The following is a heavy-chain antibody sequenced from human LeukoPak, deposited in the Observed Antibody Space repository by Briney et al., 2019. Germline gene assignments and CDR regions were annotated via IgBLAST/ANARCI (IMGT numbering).Heavy chain of an antibody. CDR3: ARVQLLGFDP. CDR2: INSDGSST. CDR1: GFTFSSHC. J-gene: IGHJ5*02. D-gene: IGHD2-2*01. Sequence: GESLTLTCAASGFTFSSHCMHWVRQAPGKGLVWVSRINSDGSSTSYADSVKGRFTISRDNAKNTLYLHMNSLRAGDTAVYYCARVQLLGFDPWGEGTLVTVSS. V-gene: IGHV3-74*01.